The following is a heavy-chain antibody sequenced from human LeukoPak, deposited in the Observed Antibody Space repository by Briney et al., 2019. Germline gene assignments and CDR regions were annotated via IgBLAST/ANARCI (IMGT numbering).Heavy chain of an antibody. D-gene: IGHD6-13*01. V-gene: IGHV1-2*02. CDR2: INPNSGGT. Sequence: GASVKVSCKASGGTFSSYAISWVRQAPGQGLEWMGWINPNSGGTNYAQKFQGRVTMTRDTSISTAYMELSRLRSEDTAVYYCARDKVAAAGIDYWGQGTLVTVSS. CDR1: GGTFSSYA. J-gene: IGHJ4*02. CDR3: ARDKVAAAGIDY.